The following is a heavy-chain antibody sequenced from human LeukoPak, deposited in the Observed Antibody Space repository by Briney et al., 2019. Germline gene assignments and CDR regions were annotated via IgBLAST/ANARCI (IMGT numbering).Heavy chain of an antibody. J-gene: IGHJ5*02. CDR1: GFTFSRSW. Sequence: QSGGSLRLSCAASGFTFSRSWMHWVRQAPGKGLEWVASIKEDGSEKYYVDSVKGRFTISRDNAKNSLYLQMNSLRAEDTAMYYCASSAWYSTPNWFDPWGQGTLVIVSS. CDR2: IKEDGSEK. CDR3: ASSAWYSTPNWFDP. V-gene: IGHV3-7*01. D-gene: IGHD6-19*01.